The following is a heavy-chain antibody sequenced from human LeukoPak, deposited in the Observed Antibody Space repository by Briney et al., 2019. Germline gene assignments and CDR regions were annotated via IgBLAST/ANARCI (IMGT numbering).Heavy chain of an antibody. CDR1: GFTFSSYA. Sequence: PGGSLRLSCAASGFTFSSYAMHWVRQAPGKGLEWVAVISYDGSNKYYADSVKGRFTISRDNSENTLYLQMNSLRAEDTAVYYCARDRLENIVATKPRVWAYYYYYGMDVWGQGTTVTVSS. V-gene: IGHV3-30-3*01. CDR3: ARDRLENIVATKPRVWAYYYYYGMDV. D-gene: IGHD5-12*01. CDR2: ISYDGSNK. J-gene: IGHJ6*02.